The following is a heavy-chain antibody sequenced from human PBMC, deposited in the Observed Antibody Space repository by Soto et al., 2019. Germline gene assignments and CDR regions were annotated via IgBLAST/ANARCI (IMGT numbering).Heavy chain of an antibody. D-gene: IGHD3-10*01. CDR3: ARGFTMVRGVISGWVDP. Sequence: SETLSLTCAVYGGSFSGYYWSWTRQPPGKGLEWIGEINHSGSTNYNPSLKSRVTISVDTSKNQFSLKMSSVTAADTAVYYCARGFTMVRGVISGWVDPWGQGTRVPV. CDR1: GGSFSGYY. J-gene: IGHJ5*02. CDR2: INHSGST. V-gene: IGHV4-34*01.